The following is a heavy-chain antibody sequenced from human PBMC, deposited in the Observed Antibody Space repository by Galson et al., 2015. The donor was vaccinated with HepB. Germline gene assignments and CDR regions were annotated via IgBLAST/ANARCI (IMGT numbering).Heavy chain of an antibody. CDR3: ATGGSSWFDQ. CDR2: FVPEDGET. Sequence: SVKVSCKVSGYTLTELSMHWVRQAPGKGLEWMGGFVPEDGETIYAQKFQGRVTMTEDPSTDTAYMELSSLRSEDTAVYYCATGGSSWFDQWGQGTLVTVSS. D-gene: IGHD6-13*01. CDR1: GYTLTELS. V-gene: IGHV1-24*01. J-gene: IGHJ5*02.